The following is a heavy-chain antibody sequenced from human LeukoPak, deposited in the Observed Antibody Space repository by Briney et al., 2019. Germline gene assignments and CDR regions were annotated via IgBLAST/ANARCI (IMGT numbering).Heavy chain of an antibody. J-gene: IGHJ4*02. CDR1: GFTFSSYG. CDR2: IWYDGSKK. Sequence: GRSLRLSCAASGFTFSSYGMHWVRQAPGKGLEWVAIIWYDGSKKYYADSVKGRFTISRNNSENTLFLQMNSLRAEDTAVYYCARDVACAFWGQGTLVTVSS. D-gene: IGHD3-3*02. CDR3: ARDVACAF. V-gene: IGHV3-33*01.